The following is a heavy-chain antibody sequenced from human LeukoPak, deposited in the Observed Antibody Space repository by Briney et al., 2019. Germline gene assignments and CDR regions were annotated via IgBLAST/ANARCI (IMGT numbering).Heavy chain of an antibody. CDR3: ARESGVNNQQPGY. J-gene: IGHJ4*02. Sequence: ASVKVSCKASGFTFSGYYMHWVRQAPGQGLEWMGWISAYNGNTNYAQKLQGRVTMTTDTSTSTAYMELRSLRSDDTAVYYCARESGVNNQQPGYWGQGTLVTVSS. CDR1: GFTFSGYY. D-gene: IGHD1-14*01. V-gene: IGHV1-18*04. CDR2: ISAYNGNT.